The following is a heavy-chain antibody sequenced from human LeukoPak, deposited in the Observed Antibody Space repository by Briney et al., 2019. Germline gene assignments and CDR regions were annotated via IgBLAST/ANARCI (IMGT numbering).Heavy chain of an antibody. CDR1: GSTFTSYG. CDR3: ARWSVLYYYDSSGYLGSDY. D-gene: IGHD3-22*01. Sequence: ASVKVSCKASGSTFTSYGISWVRQAPGPGLEWMGWISAYNGNTNYAQTVPGRVTMTTDTSTSTAYMELRSLRSDDTAVYYCARWSVLYYYDSSGYLGSDYWGEGTLVTVSS. J-gene: IGHJ4*02. CDR2: ISAYNGNT. V-gene: IGHV1-18*01.